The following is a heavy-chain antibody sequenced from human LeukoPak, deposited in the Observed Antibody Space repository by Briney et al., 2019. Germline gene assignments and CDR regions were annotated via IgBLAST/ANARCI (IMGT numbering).Heavy chain of an antibody. J-gene: IGHJ4*02. Sequence: ASVKVSCEASGYTFTGYYMHWVRQAPGQGLEWMGWINPNSGGTNYAQKFQGRVTMTRDTSISTAYMELSRLRSDDTAVYYCARGIVGATGKYYFDYWGQGTLVTVSS. D-gene: IGHD1-26*01. CDR3: ARGIVGATGKYYFDY. CDR1: GYTFTGYY. CDR2: INPNSGGT. V-gene: IGHV1-2*02.